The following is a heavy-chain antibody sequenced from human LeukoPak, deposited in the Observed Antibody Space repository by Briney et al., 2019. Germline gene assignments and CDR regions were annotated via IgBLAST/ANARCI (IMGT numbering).Heavy chain of an antibody. CDR2: INHSGST. CDR3: ASSGIVVVPAAPPPYYYYGMDA. CDR1: GGSFSGYY. J-gene: IGHJ6*02. V-gene: IGHV4-34*01. Sequence: SETLSLTCAVYGGSFSGYYWSWIRQPPGKGLEWIGEINHSGSTNYNPSLKSRVTISVDTSKNQFSLKLSSVTAADTAVYYCASSGIVVVPAAPPPYYYYGMDAWGQGTTVTVSS. D-gene: IGHD2-2*01.